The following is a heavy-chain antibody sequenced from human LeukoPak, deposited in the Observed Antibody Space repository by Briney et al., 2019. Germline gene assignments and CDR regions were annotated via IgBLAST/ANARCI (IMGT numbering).Heavy chain of an antibody. D-gene: IGHD3-16*01. V-gene: IGHV3-66*01. J-gene: IGHJ4*02. CDR1: GFTFSSYG. Sequence: PGGSLRLSCAASGFTFSSYGMSWVRQAPGKGLEWVSIIYRSGSISYADSVKGRFIISRDSSTNTLSLQMTSLRAEDTAVYYCAADFYTSYHLGYWGQGTLVTVSS. CDR2: IYRSGSI. CDR3: AADFYTSYHLGY.